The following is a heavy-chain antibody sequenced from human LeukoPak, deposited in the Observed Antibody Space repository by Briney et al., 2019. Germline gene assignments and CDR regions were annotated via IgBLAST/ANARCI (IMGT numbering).Heavy chain of an antibody. Sequence: KPGGSLRLSCAASGFTFSSYSMNWVRQAPGKGLEWVSSISSSSSYIYYADSVKGRFTISRDNAKNSLYLQMNSLRAEDTAVHYCARDSMMTIFGVVIDFDYWGQGTLVTVSS. V-gene: IGHV3-21*01. CDR1: GFTFSSYS. CDR3: ARDSMMTIFGVVIDFDY. CDR2: ISSSSSYI. J-gene: IGHJ4*02. D-gene: IGHD3-3*01.